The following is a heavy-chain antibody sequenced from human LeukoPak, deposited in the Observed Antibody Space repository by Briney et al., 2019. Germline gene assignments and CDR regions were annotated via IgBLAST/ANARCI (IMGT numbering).Heavy chain of an antibody. D-gene: IGHD5-24*01. J-gene: IGHJ4*02. CDR2: IYYSGST. CDR3: ARARDTNPFDY. Sequence: PSETLSLTCTVSGGSISSADYYWSWSRQPPGKGLEWIGDIYYSGSTYYNPSLKSRVTLSVDTSNNQFSLRLSSVTAADTAVYYCARARDTNPFDYWGQGTLVTVSS. CDR1: GGSISSADYY. V-gene: IGHV4-30-4*08.